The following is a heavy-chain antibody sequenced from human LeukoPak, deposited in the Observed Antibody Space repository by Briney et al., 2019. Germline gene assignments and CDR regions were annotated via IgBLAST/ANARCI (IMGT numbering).Heavy chain of an antibody. V-gene: IGHV4-34*01. Sequence: IPSETLCLTCAVYGGSFSGYYWSWIRQPPGKGLEWIGEINHSGSTNYNPSLKSRVTISVDTSKNQFSLKLSSVTAADTAVYYCARGDGSGSYLSWFDPWGQGTLVTVSS. CDR2: INHSGST. D-gene: IGHD3-10*01. J-gene: IGHJ5*02. CDR3: ARGDGSGSYLSWFDP. CDR1: GGSFSGYY.